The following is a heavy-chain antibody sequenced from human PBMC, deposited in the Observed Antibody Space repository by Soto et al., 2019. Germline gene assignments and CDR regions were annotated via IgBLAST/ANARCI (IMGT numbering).Heavy chain of an antibody. Sequence: PGESLKISCKGSGYSFTSYWIGWVRQMPGKGLEWMGIIYPGDSDTRYSPSFQGQVTISADKSISTAYLQWSSLKASDTAMYYCARQVYSYDTYHYDLMDVCGQGTTVTVSS. V-gene: IGHV5-51*01. D-gene: IGHD5-18*01. CDR2: IYPGDSDT. J-gene: IGHJ6*02. CDR1: GYSFTSYW. CDR3: ARQVYSYDTYHYDLMDV.